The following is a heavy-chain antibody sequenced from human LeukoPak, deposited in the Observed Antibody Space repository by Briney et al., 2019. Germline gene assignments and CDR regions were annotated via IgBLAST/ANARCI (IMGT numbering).Heavy chain of an antibody. CDR3: ARSGMAVAATPWD. Sequence: GGSLRLSCAASGFTFSSYGMHWVRQAPGRGLEWVAHINQDGSEKYSVDSVRGRLTISRDNVKNSLFLQMNSLRAEDTAVYYCARSGMAVAATPWDWGQGTLVTVSS. D-gene: IGHD6-19*01. CDR2: INQDGSEK. CDR1: GFTFSSYG. J-gene: IGHJ1*01. V-gene: IGHV3-7*05.